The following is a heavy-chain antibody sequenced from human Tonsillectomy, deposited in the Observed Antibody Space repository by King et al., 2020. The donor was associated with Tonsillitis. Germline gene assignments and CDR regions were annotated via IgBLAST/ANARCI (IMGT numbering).Heavy chain of an antibody. D-gene: IGHD3-10*01. CDR1: GFTFSGYW. Sequence: VQLVESGGGLVQPGGSLRLSCAASGFTFSGYWMTWVRQAPGKGLEWVANIKQDGSEKYYVASVKGRFTISRDNAKNSLYLQMNSLRAEDTAVYYCARDLGDYYASGSYSNAGFDFWGQGALVTVSS. J-gene: IGHJ4*02. V-gene: IGHV3-7*03. CDR2: IKQDGSEK. CDR3: ARDLGDYYASGSYSNAGFDF.